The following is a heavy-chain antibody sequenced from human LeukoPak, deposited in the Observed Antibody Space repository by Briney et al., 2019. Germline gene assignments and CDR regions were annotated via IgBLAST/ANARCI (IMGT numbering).Heavy chain of an antibody. D-gene: IGHD3-22*01. J-gene: IGHJ4*02. CDR2: INPNSGGT. CDR3: ARDAHYYDSSGYYDGWGVGVTFTYFDY. CDR1: GYTFTSYY. V-gene: IGHV1-2*02. Sequence: ASVKVSCKASGYTFTSYYMHWVRQAPGQGLEWMGWINPNSGGTNYAQKFQGRVTMTRDTSISTAYMELSRLRSDDTAVYYCARDAHYYDSSGYYDGWGVGVTFTYFDYWGQGTLVTVSS.